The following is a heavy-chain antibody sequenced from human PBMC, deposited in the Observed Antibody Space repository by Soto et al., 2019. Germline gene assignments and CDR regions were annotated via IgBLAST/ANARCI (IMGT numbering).Heavy chain of an antibody. CDR3: ARDPFCGGDCYYGQHFYYGQDV. Sequence: QVQLVQSGAEVKKPGASVKVSCTASGYTFTSYDINWVRQATGQGLEWMGWMNPNSENTGYAQKFQGRVIMTSDTSITTAYMELSSLTFDDTAVYYCARDPFCGGDCYYGQHFYYGQDVWGQGTTVTVSS. J-gene: IGHJ6*02. V-gene: IGHV1-8*01. CDR1: GYTFTSYD. D-gene: IGHD2-21*02. CDR2: MNPNSENT.